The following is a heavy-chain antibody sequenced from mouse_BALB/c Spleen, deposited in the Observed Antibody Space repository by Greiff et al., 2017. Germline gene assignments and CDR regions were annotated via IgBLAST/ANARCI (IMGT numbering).Heavy chain of an antibody. V-gene: IGHV10S3*01. CDR3: VRSNSLHGAMDY. CDR2: IRSKSNNYAT. Sequence: TGGGLVQPKGSLKLSCAASGFTFNTNAMNWVRQAPGKGLEWVARIRSKSNNYATYYADSVKDRFTISRDDSQSMLYLQMNNLKTEDTAMYYCVRSNSLHGAMDYWGQGTSVTVSS. CDR1: GFTFNTNA. J-gene: IGHJ4*01. D-gene: IGHD1-2*01.